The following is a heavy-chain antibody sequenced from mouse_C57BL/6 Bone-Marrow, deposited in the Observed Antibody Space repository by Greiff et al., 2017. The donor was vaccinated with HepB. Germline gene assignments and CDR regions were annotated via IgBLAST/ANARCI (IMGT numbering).Heavy chain of an antibody. Sequence: VQLQQPGAELVKPGASVKMSCKASGYTFTSYWITWVKQRPGQGLEWIGDIYPGSGSTNYNEKFKSKATLTVDTSSSTAYMQLSSLTSEDSAVYYCAIYYYGSSGEDFDYWGQGTTLTVSS. CDR3: AIYYYGSSGEDFDY. J-gene: IGHJ2*01. CDR1: GYTFTSYW. V-gene: IGHV1-55*01. CDR2: IYPGSGST. D-gene: IGHD1-1*01.